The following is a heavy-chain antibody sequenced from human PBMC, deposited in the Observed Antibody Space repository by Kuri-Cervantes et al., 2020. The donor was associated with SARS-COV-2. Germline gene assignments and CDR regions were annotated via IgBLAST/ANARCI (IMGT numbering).Heavy chain of an antibody. J-gene: IGHJ4*02. D-gene: IGHD2-15*01. Sequence: GESLKISCAASGFTFSSYAMHWVRQAPGKGLEWVAVISYDGSNKYYADSVKGRFTISRDNSKNTLYLQMNSLRAEDTAVYYCAKSLIWHYFDYWGQGTLVTVSS. CDR2: ISYDGSNK. CDR3: AKSLIWHYFDY. V-gene: IGHV3-30*18. CDR1: GFTFSSYA.